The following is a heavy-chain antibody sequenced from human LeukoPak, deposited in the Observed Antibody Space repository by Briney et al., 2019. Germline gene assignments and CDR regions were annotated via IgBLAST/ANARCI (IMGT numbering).Heavy chain of an antibody. CDR1: GFTFSSYA. CDR3: AKDLNYGGNSYFDY. Sequence: PGGSLRLSCAASGFTFSSYAMSWVRQAPGKGLEWVSAISGSGGSTYYADSVKGRFTISRDNSKNTLYLQMNSLGAEDTAVYYCAKDLNYGGNSYFDYWGQGTLVTVSS. D-gene: IGHD4-23*01. J-gene: IGHJ4*02. V-gene: IGHV3-23*01. CDR2: ISGSGGST.